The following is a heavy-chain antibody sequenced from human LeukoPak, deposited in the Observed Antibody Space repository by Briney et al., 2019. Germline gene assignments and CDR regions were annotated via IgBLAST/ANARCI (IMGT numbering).Heavy chain of an antibody. V-gene: IGHV3-64D*06. CDR3: VKDLAHYYDSSGYYYFQH. CDR1: GFSFSTTW. D-gene: IGHD3-22*01. Sequence: GGSLRLSCAASGFSFSTTWMTWVRQAPGKGLEYVSAISSNGGSTYYADSVKGRFTISRDNSKNTLYLQMSSLRAEDTAVYYCVKDLAHYYDSSGYYYFQHWGQGTLVTVSS. J-gene: IGHJ1*01. CDR2: ISSNGGST.